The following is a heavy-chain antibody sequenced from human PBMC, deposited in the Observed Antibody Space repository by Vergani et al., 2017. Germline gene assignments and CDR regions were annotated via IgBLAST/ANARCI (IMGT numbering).Heavy chain of an antibody. Sequence: QVQLVQSGAEVKKPGSSVKVSCKASGGTFSSYAISWLRQAPGQGLEWMGRIIPILGIANYAQKFQGRVTITADKSTSTAYMELSSLRSEDTAVYYCARLGYCSGGSCYPFDYWGQGTLVTVSS. CDR2: IIPILGIA. J-gene: IGHJ4*02. CDR3: ARLGYCSGGSCYPFDY. CDR1: GGTFSSYA. V-gene: IGHV1-69*04. D-gene: IGHD2-15*01.